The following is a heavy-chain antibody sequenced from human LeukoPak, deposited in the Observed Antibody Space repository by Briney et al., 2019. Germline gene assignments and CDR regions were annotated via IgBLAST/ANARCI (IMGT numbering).Heavy chain of an antibody. J-gene: IGHJ4*02. Sequence: GGSLRLSCAASGFTFSNYWIHWVRQAPGKGLVWVSRINSDGSSTSYADSVKGRFTISRDNAKNTLYLQVNSLRAEDTAVYYCARDGYCSSTSCYYFDYWGQGTLVTVSS. CDR1: GFTFSNYW. CDR2: INSDGSST. V-gene: IGHV3-74*01. CDR3: ARDGYCSSTSCYYFDY. D-gene: IGHD2-2*01.